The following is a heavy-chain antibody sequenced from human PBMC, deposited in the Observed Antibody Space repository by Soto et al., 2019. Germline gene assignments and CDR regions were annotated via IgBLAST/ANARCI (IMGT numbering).Heavy chain of an antibody. J-gene: IGHJ5*02. CDR1: GGSISSGGYY. CDR2: IYYSGST. CDR3: ARDASPYCSSTSCYPPGFDP. Sequence: SSETLSLTCTVSGGSISSGGYYWSWIRQHPGKGLEWIGYIYYSGSTYYNPSLKSRVTISVDTSKNQFSLKLSSVTAADTAVYYCARDASPYCSSTSCYPPGFDPWGQGTLVTVSS. D-gene: IGHD2-2*01. V-gene: IGHV4-31*03.